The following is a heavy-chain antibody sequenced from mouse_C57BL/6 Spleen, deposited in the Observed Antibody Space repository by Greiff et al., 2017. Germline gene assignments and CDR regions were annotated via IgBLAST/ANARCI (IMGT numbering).Heavy chain of an antibody. CDR3: VRHQDYGNPFAY. D-gene: IGHD2-1*01. CDR1: GFSFNTYA. Sequence: EVKLVESGGGLVQPKGSLKLSCAASGFSFNTYAMNWVRQAPGKGLEWVARIRSKSNNYATYYADSVKDRFTISRDDSESMLYLQMNNLKTEDTAMYYCVRHQDYGNPFAYWGQGTLVTVSA. J-gene: IGHJ3*01. CDR2: IRSKSNNYAT. V-gene: IGHV10-1*01.